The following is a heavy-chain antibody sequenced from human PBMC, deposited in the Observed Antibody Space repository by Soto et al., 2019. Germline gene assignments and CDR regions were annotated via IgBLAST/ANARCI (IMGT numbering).Heavy chain of an antibody. V-gene: IGHV3-7*03. D-gene: IGHD3-22*01. CDR3: ARDTDGSGSYYYFDK. CDR1: GFTVSNYC. Sequence: XESLRLSCVASGFTVSNYCMSGVRQAPGKGLQWVANINRDGSEKYYVDSLKGRFTISRDNAENSLYLEMNTLRAEDTAVYYCARDTDGSGSYYYFDKWGQGTLVTVSS. CDR2: INRDGSEK. J-gene: IGHJ4*02.